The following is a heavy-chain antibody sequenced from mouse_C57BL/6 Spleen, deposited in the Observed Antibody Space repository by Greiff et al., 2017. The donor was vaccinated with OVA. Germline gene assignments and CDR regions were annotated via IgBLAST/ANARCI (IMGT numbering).Heavy chain of an antibody. CDR1: GYAFSSSW. J-gene: IGHJ3*01. D-gene: IGHD2-3*01. V-gene: IGHV1-82*01. CDR3: ARPDGYYEGWFAY. Sequence: QVQLQQSGPELVKPGASLKISCKASGYAFSSSWMNWVKQRPGKGLEWIGRIYPGDGDTNYNGKFKGKATLTADKSSSTAYMQLSSLTSEDSAVYFCARPDGYYEGWFAYWGQGTLVTVSA. CDR2: IYPGDGDT.